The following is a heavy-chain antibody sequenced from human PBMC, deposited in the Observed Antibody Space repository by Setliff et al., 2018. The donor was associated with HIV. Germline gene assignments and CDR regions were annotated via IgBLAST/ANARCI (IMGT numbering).Heavy chain of an antibody. CDR1: GYSISNGYY. J-gene: IGHJ4*02. CDR2: IYHSGST. V-gene: IGHV4-38-2*01. Sequence: KTSETLSLTRALSGYSISNGYYWGWIRQPSGKGLEWIGSIYHSGSTFYNPSLRSRVTISVDTSQDQFSLRLTSVTAADTAVYYCAARNSGNPTRHFDYWGQGTLVTVS. D-gene: IGHD3-10*01. CDR3: AARNSGNPTRHFDY.